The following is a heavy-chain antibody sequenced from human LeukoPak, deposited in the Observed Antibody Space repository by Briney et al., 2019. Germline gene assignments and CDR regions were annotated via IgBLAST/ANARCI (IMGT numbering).Heavy chain of an antibody. CDR2: ISYSGNT. D-gene: IGHD3-10*01. Sequence: SETLSLTCTVSGASIRSTSYYWGWIRQPPGKGLEWIGTISYSGNTYYNPSLKSRVTISVDTSKNQFSLKLSSVTAADTAVYYCARLGVWFGELFPTNWFDPWGQGTLVTVSS. V-gene: IGHV4-39*01. J-gene: IGHJ5*02. CDR3: ARLGVWFGELFPTNWFDP. CDR1: GASIRSTSYY.